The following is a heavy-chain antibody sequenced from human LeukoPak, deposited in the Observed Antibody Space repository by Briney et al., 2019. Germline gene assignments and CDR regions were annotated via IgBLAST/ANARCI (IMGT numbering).Heavy chain of an antibody. CDR3: ARDRGYSTSWTGTGY. CDR2: ISTYNGIT. V-gene: IGHV1-18*01. D-gene: IGHD6-13*01. J-gene: IGHJ4*02. CDR1: GYTFTSYG. Sequence: VSVKVSCKASGYTFTSYGFSWVRQAPGQGPEWMGWISTYNGITNYAQKLQGRVTMTTDTSTSTAFMELRSLRSDDTAVYYCARDRGYSTSWTGTGYWGQGTLVTVSS.